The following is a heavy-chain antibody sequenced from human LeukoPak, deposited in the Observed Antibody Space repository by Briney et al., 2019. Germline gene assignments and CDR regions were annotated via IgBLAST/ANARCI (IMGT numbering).Heavy chain of an antibody. V-gene: IGHV1-18*01. J-gene: IGHJ4*02. D-gene: IGHD1-26*01. CDR3: ARGTSPGVGAPNYFDY. CDR1: GYTFTSYG. Sequence: ASVKVSCKASGYTFTSYGISWVRQAPGQGLEWMGWISAYNGNTDYAQKLQGRVTMTTDTSTSTAYMELRSLRSDDTAVYYCARGTSPGVGAPNYFDYWGQGTLVTVSS. CDR2: ISAYNGNT.